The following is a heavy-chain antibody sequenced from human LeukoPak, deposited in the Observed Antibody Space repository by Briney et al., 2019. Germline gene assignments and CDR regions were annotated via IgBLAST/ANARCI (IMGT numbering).Heavy chain of an antibody. CDR2: ISSSSSYI. CDR1: GFTFSSYS. J-gene: IGHJ4*02. CDR3: ARDMDYYGSGSPLDY. V-gene: IGHV3-21*01. Sequence: GGSLRLSCAASGFTFSSYSMNWVRQAPGKGLEWVSSISSSSSYIYYADSVKGRFTISRDNAKNSLYLQMNSLRAEDTAVYYCARDMDYYGSGSPLDYWGQGTLVTVSS. D-gene: IGHD3-10*01.